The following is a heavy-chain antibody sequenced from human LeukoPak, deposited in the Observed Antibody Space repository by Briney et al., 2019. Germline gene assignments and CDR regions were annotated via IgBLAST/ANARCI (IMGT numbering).Heavy chain of an antibody. CDR3: ATDIGSYSGSYLAA. V-gene: IGHV4-59*01. CDR2: IYYSGST. D-gene: IGHD1-26*01. Sequence: TSSETLSLTCTVSGGSISSYYWSWIRQPPGKGLEWIGYIYYSGSTNYNPSLKSRVTISVDTSKNQFSLKLSSVTAADTAVYYCATDIGSYSGSYLAAWGQGTLVTVSS. CDR1: GGSISSYY. J-gene: IGHJ5*02.